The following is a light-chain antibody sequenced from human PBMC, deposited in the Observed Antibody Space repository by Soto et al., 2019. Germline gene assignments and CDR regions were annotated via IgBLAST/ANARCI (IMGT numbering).Light chain of an antibody. CDR3: QNYDGYST. V-gene: IGKV1-5*03. J-gene: IGKJ2*01. CDR1: QSISVW. CDR2: MAS. Sequence: DIQMTQSPSTLSASVGDRVTITRRASQSISVWLAWYQQKPGRAPKLLIYMASSLESGVPSRFSGSGSGTEFTLTISSLQPDDFATYYCQNYDGYSTFGQGTKLEIK.